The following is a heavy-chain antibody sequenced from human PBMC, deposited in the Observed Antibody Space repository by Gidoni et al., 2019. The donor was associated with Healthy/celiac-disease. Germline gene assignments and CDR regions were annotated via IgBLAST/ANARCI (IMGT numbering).Heavy chain of an antibody. J-gene: IGHJ4*02. D-gene: IGHD1-26*01. CDR3: AKDTEWELTTLHY. CDR2: ISWNSGSI. Sequence: EVQLVESEGGLVPPGRSLRLSCAASGFTFDDYAMHWVRQAPGKGLEWVSGISWNSGSIGYADSGKGRFNISRDNAKNSLYLQMNSLRAEDTALYYCAKDTEWELTTLHYWGQGTLVTVSS. V-gene: IGHV3-9*01. CDR1: GFTFDDYA.